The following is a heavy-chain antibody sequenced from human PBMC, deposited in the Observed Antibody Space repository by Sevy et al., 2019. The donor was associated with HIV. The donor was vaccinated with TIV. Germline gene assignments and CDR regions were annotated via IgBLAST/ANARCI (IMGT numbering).Heavy chain of an antibody. CDR1: GFTFSSYA. Sequence: GESLKISCAASGFTFSSYAMLWVRQAPGKGLEWVAVISYDGSNKYYADSVKGRFTISRDNSKNTLYLQMNSLRAEDTAVYYCARTVGLRLGELSFDYWGQRTLVTVSS. CDR3: ARTVGLRLGELSFDY. D-gene: IGHD3-16*02. J-gene: IGHJ4*02. V-gene: IGHV3-30-3*01. CDR2: ISYDGSNK.